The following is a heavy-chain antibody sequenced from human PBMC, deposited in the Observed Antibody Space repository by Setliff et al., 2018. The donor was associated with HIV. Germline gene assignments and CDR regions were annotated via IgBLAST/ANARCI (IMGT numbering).Heavy chain of an antibody. J-gene: IGHJ3*02. CDR3: ARILVGVDDAFDI. CDR1: GYTFTNYG. Sequence: ASVKIPCKASGYTFTNYGISWVRQAPGQGLEWMGWISAYNGNTNYAQKLQDRVTMTTDTSTSTAYMELRSLRSDDTAVYYCARILVGVDDAFDIWGQGTRVTVS. D-gene: IGHD1-26*01. V-gene: IGHV1-18*01. CDR2: ISAYNGNT.